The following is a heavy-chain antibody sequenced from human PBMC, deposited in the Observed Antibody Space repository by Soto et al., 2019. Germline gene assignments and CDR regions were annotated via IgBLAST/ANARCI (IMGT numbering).Heavy chain of an antibody. CDR2: IKRKIDGEAT. D-gene: IGHD6-25*01. J-gene: IGHJ4*02. CDR1: GFTFSNAW. V-gene: IGHV3-15*07. CDR3: TTGSDEGY. Sequence: EVQLVESGGGLVKPGGSLRLSCAASGFTFSNAWMNWVRQAPGKVLEWVGRIKRKIDGEATAYAAPVKGRFIVSRDDSENQLYLQMNSLKVEDTAVYYCTTGSDEGYWGQGILVTVSS.